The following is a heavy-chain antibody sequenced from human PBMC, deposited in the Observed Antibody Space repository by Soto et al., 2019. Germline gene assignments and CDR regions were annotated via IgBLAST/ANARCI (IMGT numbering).Heavy chain of an antibody. V-gene: IGHV3-21*01. CDR2: ISGSSSYI. CDR1: GFTFSSYT. J-gene: IGHJ4*02. CDR3: ARGQRAYCSSTSCRSRKSIAAAWYFDY. D-gene: IGHD2-2*01. Sequence: GGSLRLSCAASGFTFSSYTMNWVRQAPGKGLEWVSFISGSSSYIYYADSVKGRFTISRDDAKKSLYLQMNSLRAADTAVYYCARGQRAYCSSTSCRSRKSIAAAWYFDYWGQGTLVTVSS.